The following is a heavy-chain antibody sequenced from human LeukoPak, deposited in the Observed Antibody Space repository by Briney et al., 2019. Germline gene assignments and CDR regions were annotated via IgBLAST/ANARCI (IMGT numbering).Heavy chain of an antibody. J-gene: IGHJ4*02. CDR2: ISAYNGNP. CDR3: ARVVITLGGIISYYDF. CDR1: GYRFPSYG. D-gene: IGHD3-16*02. Sequence: ASVKVSCKASGYRFPSYGITWVRQAPGQGLEWMGWISAYNGNPKYAQKLQGRITMTTDTSTTTAYMELRSLRSDDTAVYYCARVVITLGGIISYYDFWGQGTLVTVST. V-gene: IGHV1-18*01.